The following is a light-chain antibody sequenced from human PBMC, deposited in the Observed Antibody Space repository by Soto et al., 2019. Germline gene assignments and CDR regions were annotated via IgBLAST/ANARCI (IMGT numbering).Light chain of an antibody. CDR2: GAS. V-gene: IGKV1-9*01. Sequence: DIQLTQSPSFLSASIGDRVTITCRASQDISAYLAWYQQKPGKAPNLLIYGASTLQSGVPSRFSGSGSGTEFTLTSSSLQPEDFATYYCQQFNSYPRTIGQGTRLE. J-gene: IGKJ5*01. CDR1: QDISAY. CDR3: QQFNSYPRT.